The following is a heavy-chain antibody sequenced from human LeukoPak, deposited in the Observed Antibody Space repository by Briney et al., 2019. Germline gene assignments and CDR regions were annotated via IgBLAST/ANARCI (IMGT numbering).Heavy chain of an antibody. D-gene: IGHD6-19*01. CDR2: ISPGGQTT. V-gene: IGHV3-11*01. Sequence: PGGSLRLSCAASWFTFSDYHMNWIRQAPGEGLEWIFYISPGGQTTYFADSVKGRVTLSRDNAKNSLSLQMNSLTADDTAVYFCAVGRDIRVAGPGGYFDYWGQGTLVAVSS. CDR3: AVGRDIRVAGPGGYFDY. CDR1: WFTFSDYH. J-gene: IGHJ4*02.